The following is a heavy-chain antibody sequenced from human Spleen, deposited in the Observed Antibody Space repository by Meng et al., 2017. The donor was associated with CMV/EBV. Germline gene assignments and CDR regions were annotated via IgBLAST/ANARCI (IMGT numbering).Heavy chain of an antibody. CDR2: ISYDGSNK. CDR3: AREVHIYYYYYGMDV. V-gene: IGHV3-30*04. Sequence: GESLKISFAASGFTFSSYAMHWVRQAPGKGLEWVAVISYDGSNKYYADSVKGRFTISRDNSKNTLYLQMNSMRAEDTAVYYCAREVHIYYYYYGMDVWGQGTTVTVSS. J-gene: IGHJ6*02. D-gene: IGHD1-1*01. CDR1: GFTFSSYA.